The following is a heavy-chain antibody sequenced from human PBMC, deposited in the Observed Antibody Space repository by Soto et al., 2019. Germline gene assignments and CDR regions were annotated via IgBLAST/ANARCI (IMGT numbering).Heavy chain of an antibody. CDR2: VSHSGTT. CDR3: ARVPDR. D-gene: IGHD2-2*01. CDR1: GGSLSNSY. Sequence: SETLSLTCSVSGGSLSNSYWSWIRQSPGKGPEWIGYVSHSGTTSYNPSLESRVAMSIDTSKNQFSLKLSAVTAADTAVYYCARVPDRWGQGTLVTVSS. J-gene: IGHJ5*02. V-gene: IGHV4-59*01.